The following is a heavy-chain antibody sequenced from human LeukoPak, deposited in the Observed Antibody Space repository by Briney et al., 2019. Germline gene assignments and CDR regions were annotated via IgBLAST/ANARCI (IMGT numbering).Heavy chain of an antibody. D-gene: IGHD6-19*01. CDR1: GFTLSSYS. V-gene: IGHV3-23*01. J-gene: IGHJ4*02. CDR2: ISSSGGST. Sequence: GGALRLSCAASGFTLSSYSMRWGRQGPGEGLEWGSAISSSGGSTYYADSVKGRFTISRDNSKNTLYLQMNSLRAEDTAVYYCAKTVIAVAGRGFDYWGQGTLVTVSS. CDR3: AKTVIAVAGRGFDY.